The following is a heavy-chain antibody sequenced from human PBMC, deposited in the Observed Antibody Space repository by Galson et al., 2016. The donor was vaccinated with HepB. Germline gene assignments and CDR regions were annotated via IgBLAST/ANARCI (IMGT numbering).Heavy chain of an antibody. CDR3: AKGWDYRGSGSYYNEDRNSMDV. J-gene: IGHJ6*02. Sequence: SLRLSCAASGLTFSNYGMHWVRQAPGKGLEWVAIISYDGKRKYYGASVTGRFTISRDNSKNTVNLEMNSLRGEDTAVYYGAKGWDYRGSGSYYNEDRNSMDVWGQGTTVTVSS. V-gene: IGHV3-30*18. CDR1: GLTFSNYG. CDR2: ISYDGKRK. D-gene: IGHD3-10*01.